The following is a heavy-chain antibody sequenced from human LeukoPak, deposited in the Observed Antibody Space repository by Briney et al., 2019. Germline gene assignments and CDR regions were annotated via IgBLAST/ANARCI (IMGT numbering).Heavy chain of an antibody. CDR2: IYPGDSDT. V-gene: IGHV5-51*01. CDR1: GYSFTSYW. J-gene: IGHJ4*02. D-gene: IGHD3-22*01. Sequence: GGSLKISCKGAGYSFTSYWIGWVRQMPGKGLEWMGIIYPGDSDTRYSASFQGQVTISADKSISTAYLQWSSLKASDTAMYYCARLIGDSSGYYFLFDYWGQGTLVTVSS. CDR3: ARLIGDSSGYYFLFDY.